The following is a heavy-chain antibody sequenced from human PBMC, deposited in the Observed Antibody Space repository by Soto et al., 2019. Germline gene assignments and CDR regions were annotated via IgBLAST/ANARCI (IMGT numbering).Heavy chain of an antibody. V-gene: IGHV3-11*06. Sequence: PXESLRLSCAASGFTFSDHYMSWIRQAPGKGLEWIGYSSNSGSFTRYADSVKGRFSISRDNAKNSLYLQIHSLRGDDTAIYYCVRSGDNYNLLDYWGQGTTVTVSS. J-gene: IGHJ4*03. D-gene: IGHD1-1*01. CDR2: SSNSGSFT. CDR3: VRSGDNYNLLDY. CDR1: GFTFSDHY.